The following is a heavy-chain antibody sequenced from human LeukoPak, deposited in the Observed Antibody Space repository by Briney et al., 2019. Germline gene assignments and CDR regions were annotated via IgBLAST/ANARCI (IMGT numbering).Heavy chain of an antibody. D-gene: IGHD3-16*01. Sequence: ASVKVSCKASEYTFTGYYMHWVRQAPGQGLEWMGWINPNSGDTKYAQKFQGRVTMTRDTSISTAYMELSRLRSDDTAVYYCATQRGSYRWGTDFDYWGQGTLVTVSS. V-gene: IGHV1-2*02. CDR1: EYTFTGYY. CDR3: ATQRGSYRWGTDFDY. CDR2: INPNSGDT. J-gene: IGHJ4*02.